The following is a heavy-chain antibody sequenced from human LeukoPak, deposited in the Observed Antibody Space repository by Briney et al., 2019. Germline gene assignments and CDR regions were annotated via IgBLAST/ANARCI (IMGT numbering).Heavy chain of an antibody. D-gene: IGHD6-19*01. V-gene: IGHV3-30*02. Sequence: GGSLRLSCAASGFTFSSHGVHWVRQAPGKGLEWVAFVRSDGTTKYYADSVKGRFTISRDNSKNTMYLQMNSLRAEDTAVYYCAKDQGIAVAVYWGQGTLVTVSS. CDR3: AKDQGIAVAVY. CDR2: VRSDGTTK. CDR1: GFTFSSHG. J-gene: IGHJ4*02.